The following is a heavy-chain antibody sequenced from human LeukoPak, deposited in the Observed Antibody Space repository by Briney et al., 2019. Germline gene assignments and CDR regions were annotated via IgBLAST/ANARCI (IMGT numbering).Heavy chain of an antibody. Sequence: ASVKVSCKASGYTFTGYYMHWVRQAPGQGLEWMGWINPNSGGTNYAQKFQGRVTTTRDTSISTAYMELSRLRSDDTAVYYCARGAQYYDFWSGYLREWGQGTLVTVSS. J-gene: IGHJ4*02. V-gene: IGHV1-2*02. CDR2: INPNSGGT. CDR1: GYTFTGYY. D-gene: IGHD3-3*01. CDR3: ARGAQYYDFWSGYLRE.